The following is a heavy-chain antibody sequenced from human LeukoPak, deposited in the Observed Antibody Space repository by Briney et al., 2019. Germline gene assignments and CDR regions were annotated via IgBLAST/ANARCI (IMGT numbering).Heavy chain of an antibody. CDR2: ISSSGYTI. CDR1: GFTFSHYE. J-gene: IGHJ4*02. D-gene: IGHD2-2*01. V-gene: IGHV3-48*03. CDR3: AREGCSSTSCYDPSVSDY. Sequence: PGGSLRLSCEASGFTFSHYEMNCVRQAPGKGLEWVSYISSSGYTIYYADSVKGRFTISRDNAKNSLYLQMNSLRAEDTAVYYCAREGCSSTSCYDPSVSDYWGQGTLVTVSS.